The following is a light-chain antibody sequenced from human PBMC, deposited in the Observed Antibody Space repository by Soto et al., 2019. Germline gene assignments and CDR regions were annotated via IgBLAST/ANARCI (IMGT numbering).Light chain of an antibody. Sequence: ERVMTQSPVTLSVSPGERATLSCRASQSVSSNLAWYQQKPGQAPRLLIYGASTRATGIPARFSGSGSGTEFTLTISSLQSEDFAIYYCQQYDNWPLTFGGGTKVDIK. CDR2: GAS. V-gene: IGKV3-15*01. J-gene: IGKJ4*01. CDR1: QSVSSN. CDR3: QQYDNWPLT.